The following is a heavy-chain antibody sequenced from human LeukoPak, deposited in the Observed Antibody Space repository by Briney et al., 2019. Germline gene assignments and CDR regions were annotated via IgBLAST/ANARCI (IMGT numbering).Heavy chain of an antibody. CDR2: ISSSSDSV. D-gene: IGHD6-13*01. CDR1: GFTFSNYG. J-gene: IGHJ4*02. CDR3: ARSIAAAGFDY. V-gene: IGHV3-48*04. Sequence: GGSLRLSCAASGFTFSNYGMNWVRQAPGKRLEWVSYISSSSDSVYYADSVKGRFTISRDNAKNSLYLQMNSLRAEDTAVYYCARSIAAAGFDYWGQGTLVTVSS.